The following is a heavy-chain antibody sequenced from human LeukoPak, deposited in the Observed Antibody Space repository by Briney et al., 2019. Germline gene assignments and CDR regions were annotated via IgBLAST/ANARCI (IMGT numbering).Heavy chain of an antibody. V-gene: IGHV1-8*01. Sequence: ASVKVSCKASGGTFINYALNWVRQATGQGLEWMGLMNPNSGNTGYAQKFQGRVTMTTDTSTSTAYMELRSLRSDDTAVYYCARSYFDWSTEMAFDIWGQGTMVTVSS. D-gene: IGHD3-9*01. CDR3: ARSYFDWSTEMAFDI. CDR1: GGTFINYA. J-gene: IGHJ3*02. CDR2: MNPNSGNT.